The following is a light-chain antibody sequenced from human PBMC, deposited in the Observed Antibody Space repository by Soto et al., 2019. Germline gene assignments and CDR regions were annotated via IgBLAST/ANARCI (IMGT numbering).Light chain of an antibody. CDR2: NAY. V-gene: IGKV1-33*01. Sequence: DIQMTQSPSSLSASVGDRVTITCQASQDIKNYLNWYQQKPGKAPNLMIYNAYNLKTGVPSRFTRSGSGTHFTFTISSLQPEDIATYYSQHYDHPPPLTFCGGTNVEIK. CDR3: QHYDHPPPLT. J-gene: IGKJ4*01. CDR1: QDIKNY.